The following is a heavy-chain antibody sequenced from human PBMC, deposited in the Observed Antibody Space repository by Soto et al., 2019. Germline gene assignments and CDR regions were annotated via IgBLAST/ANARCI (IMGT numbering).Heavy chain of an antibody. Sequence: SETLSLTCTVSGGSISSYYWSWIRQPPGKGLEWIGYIYYSGSTNYNPSLKSRVTISVDTSKNQFSLKLGSVTAADTAVYYCARGRYYDFWSGCDPWGQGTLVTVSS. CDR1: GGSISSYY. V-gene: IGHV4-59*01. D-gene: IGHD3-3*01. CDR2: IYYSGST. J-gene: IGHJ5*02. CDR3: ARGRYYDFWSGCDP.